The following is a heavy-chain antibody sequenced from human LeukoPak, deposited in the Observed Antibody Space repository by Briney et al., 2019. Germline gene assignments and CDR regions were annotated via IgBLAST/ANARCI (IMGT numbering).Heavy chain of an antibody. Sequence: SGTLSLTCTVSGGSISTYYWSWIRQPPGKGLEWIGYMYSGGRSNYYPSLKSRVTISVDTSKNQFSLKVNSVTAADTAVYYCARDLLGRGGSFDYWGQGTLVT. CDR1: GGSISTYY. CDR2: MYSGGRS. CDR3: ARDLLGRGGSFDY. V-gene: IGHV4-59*01. J-gene: IGHJ4*02. D-gene: IGHD3-10*01.